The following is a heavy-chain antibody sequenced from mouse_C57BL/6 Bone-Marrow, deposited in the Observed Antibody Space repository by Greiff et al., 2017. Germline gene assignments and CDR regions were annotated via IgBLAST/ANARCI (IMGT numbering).Heavy chain of an antibody. V-gene: IGHV1-7*01. D-gene: IGHD4-1*01. CDR3: ARPPNWDVRAMDY. CDR2: INPSSGYT. Sequence: VQLQQSGAELAKPGASVKLSCKASGYTFTSYWMHWVKQRPGQGLEWIGYINPSSGYTKYNQKFKDKATLTADKSSSTAYMQLSSLTYEDSAVYYCARPPNWDVRAMDYWGQGTSVTVSS. J-gene: IGHJ4*01. CDR1: GYTFTSYW.